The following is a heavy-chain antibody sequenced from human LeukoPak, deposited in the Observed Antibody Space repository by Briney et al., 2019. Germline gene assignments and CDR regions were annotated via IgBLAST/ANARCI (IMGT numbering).Heavy chain of an antibody. CDR2: IYNSGST. Sequence: PSETLSLTCTVFGDSISSGTQYWSWIRQPAGGGLQWIGRIYNSGSTNYNPSLKSRVTLSIDTSKNQFSLKLSSVTAADTAVYYCARRYNGYDYGYFDYWGQGTLVTVSS. D-gene: IGHD5-12*01. V-gene: IGHV4-61*02. J-gene: IGHJ4*02. CDR3: ARRYNGYDYGYFDY. CDR1: GDSISSGTQY.